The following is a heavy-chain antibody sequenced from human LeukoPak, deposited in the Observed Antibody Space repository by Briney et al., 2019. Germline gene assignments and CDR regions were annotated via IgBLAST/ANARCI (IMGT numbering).Heavy chain of an antibody. J-gene: IGHJ6*03. CDR3: ARSQLVVDYYYMDV. V-gene: IGHV5-51*04. CDR2: IYPVDSDT. CDR1: AYGFTSYW. D-gene: IGHD2-15*01. Sequence: GESLKISCQGSAYGFTSYWIGWVRQMPGKGLEWMGIIYPVDSDTRYSPYFQGQVTISADKHISTAYLQWSSLKASDTAMYYCARSQLVVDYYYMDVWGKGTTVTGSS.